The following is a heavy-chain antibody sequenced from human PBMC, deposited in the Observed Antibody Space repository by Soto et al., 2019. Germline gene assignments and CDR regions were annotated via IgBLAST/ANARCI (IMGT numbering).Heavy chain of an antibody. CDR3: VRVDYYYYGMDV. V-gene: IGHV3-21*01. Sequence: EVQLVESGGGLVKPGGSLRLSCAASGFTFSSYSMNWVRQAPGKGLEWVSSISSSSSYIYYADSVKGRFTISRDNAKNSLYLQLNCVRAEDTAVYYCVRVDYYYYGMDVWGQGTTVTVSS. CDR1: GFTFSSYS. J-gene: IGHJ6*02. CDR2: ISSSSSYI.